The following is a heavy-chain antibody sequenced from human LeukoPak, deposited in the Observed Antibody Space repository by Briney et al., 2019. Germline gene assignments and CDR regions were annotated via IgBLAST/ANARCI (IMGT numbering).Heavy chain of an antibody. V-gene: IGHV4-59*01. CDR1: GASISSYY. J-gene: IGHJ3*02. Sequence: SETLSLTCTVSGASISSYYWSWIRQPPGKGLEWIGYIYYSGSTNYNPSLKSRVTISVDTSKNQFSLKLSSVTAADTAVYYCASGSYHLAAFDIWGQGTMVTVSS. CDR3: ASGSYHLAAFDI. D-gene: IGHD1-26*01. CDR2: IYYSGST.